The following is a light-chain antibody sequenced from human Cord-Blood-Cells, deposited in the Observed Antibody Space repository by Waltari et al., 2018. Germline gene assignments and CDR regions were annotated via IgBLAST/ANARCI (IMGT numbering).Light chain of an antibody. CDR3: QQYFSTPWT. CDR2: WAS. J-gene: IGKJ1*01. Sequence: DIVMTQSPDSLAVSLGERATINCKSSQSVLYSSNNTNYLAWYQQKHGQPPKLLIYWASTRDTGVPDRFSGSGSGSDFTLSISNLQAEDVAVYYCQQYFSTPWTFGQGTKVEIK. CDR1: QSVLYSSNNTNY. V-gene: IGKV4-1*01.